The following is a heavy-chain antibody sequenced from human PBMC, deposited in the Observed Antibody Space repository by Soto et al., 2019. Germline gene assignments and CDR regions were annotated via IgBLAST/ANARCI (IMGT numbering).Heavy chain of an antibody. Sequence: EVQLLESGGGLVQPGGSLRLSCAASGFTFGSYAMSWVRQAPGKGLEWVSLVTYSGANTYYAGSVTGRFTISRDNSRNTLYLQMSSLRVEDTAVYYCATPSLSTGGYSSFDSWGPGTLVTVSS. V-gene: IGHV3-23*01. CDR2: VTYSGANT. CDR3: ATPSLSTGGYSSFDS. CDR1: GFTFGSYA. J-gene: IGHJ4*02. D-gene: IGHD1-26*01.